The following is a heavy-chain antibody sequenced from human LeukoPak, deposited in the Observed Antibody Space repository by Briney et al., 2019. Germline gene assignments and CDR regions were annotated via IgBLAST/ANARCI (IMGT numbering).Heavy chain of an antibody. D-gene: IGHD3-3*01. CDR2: MNPNSGNT. J-gene: IGHJ4*02. CDR1: GYTFTSYD. V-gene: IGHV1-8*03. CDR3: AIGVVIMYYFDY. Sequence: ASVKVSCKASGYTFTSYDINWVRQATGQGLEWMGWMNPNSGNTGYAQKFQGRVTITRNTSISTAYIELSSLRSEDTAVYYCAIGVVIMYYFDYWGQGTLVTVSS.